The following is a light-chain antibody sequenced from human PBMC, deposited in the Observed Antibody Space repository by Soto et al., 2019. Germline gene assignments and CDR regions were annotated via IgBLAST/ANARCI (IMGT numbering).Light chain of an antibody. V-gene: IGKV1-33*01. CDR3: QQYDILPPT. Sequence: DIQMTQSPSSLSASVGDRVTITCQASQDITNYLNWYQQKPGKAPKLLIYGASNLEIGVPSRFRGSGSGADFTFTINSLQPEDIATYYCQQYDILPPTFGGGTKVEIK. CDR2: GAS. J-gene: IGKJ4*01. CDR1: QDITNY.